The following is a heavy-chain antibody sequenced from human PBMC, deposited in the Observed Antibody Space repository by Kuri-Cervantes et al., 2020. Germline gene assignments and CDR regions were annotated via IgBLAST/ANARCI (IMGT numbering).Heavy chain of an antibody. V-gene: IGHV4-39*01. D-gene: IGHD6-6*01. CDR2: IYYSGST. J-gene: IGHJ4*02. CDR1: GGSISSSTYY. Sequence: SETLSLTCTVSGGSISSSTYYWGWIRQPPGKGLEWIGTIYYSGSTYYNPSLKSRVTIFIDTSKNQFSLKLSSVTAADTAVYYCARRRQYGSSSWTFDYWGQGTLVTVSS. CDR3: ARRRQYGSSSWTFDY.